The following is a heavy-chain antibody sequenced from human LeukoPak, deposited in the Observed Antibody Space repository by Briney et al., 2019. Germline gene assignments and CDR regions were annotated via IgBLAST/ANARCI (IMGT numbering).Heavy chain of an antibody. CDR1: GYTFTSYG. Sequence: ASVKVSCKASGYTFTSYGISWVRQAPGQGLEWMGWISAYNGNTNYAQKLQGRVTMTTDTSTSTAYMELRSLRSDDTAVYYCAKDQKDGYNPTPFTFDYWGQGTLVTVSS. V-gene: IGHV1-18*01. J-gene: IGHJ4*02. D-gene: IGHD5-24*01. CDR2: ISAYNGNT. CDR3: AKDQKDGYNPTPFTFDY.